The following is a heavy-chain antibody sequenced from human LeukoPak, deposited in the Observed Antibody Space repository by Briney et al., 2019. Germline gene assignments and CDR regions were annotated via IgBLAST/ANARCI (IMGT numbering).Heavy chain of an antibody. D-gene: IGHD3-10*01. CDR3: ARGDMYYGSGSYDSWFDP. CDR2: MNPNSGNT. J-gene: IGHJ5*02. V-gene: IGHV1-8*01. Sequence: GASVKVSCKASGCTFTSYDINWVRQATGQGLEWMGWMNPNSGNTGYAQKFQGRVTMTRNTSISTAYMELSSLRSEDTAVYYCARGDMYYGSGSYDSWFDPWGQGTLVTVSS. CDR1: GCTFTSYD.